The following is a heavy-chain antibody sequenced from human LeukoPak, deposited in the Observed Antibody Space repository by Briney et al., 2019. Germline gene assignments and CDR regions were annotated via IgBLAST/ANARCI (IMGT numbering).Heavy chain of an antibody. CDR2: IYTSGST. CDR1: GGSFSGYY. J-gene: IGHJ4*02. Sequence: SETLSLTCAVYGGSFSGYYWSWIRQPAGKGLEWIGRIYTSGSTNYNPSLKSRVTMSVDTSKNQFSLKLSSVTAADTAVYYCAGEIFGAQVISYWGQGTLVTVSS. V-gene: IGHV4-59*10. D-gene: IGHD3-3*01. CDR3: AGEIFGAQVISY.